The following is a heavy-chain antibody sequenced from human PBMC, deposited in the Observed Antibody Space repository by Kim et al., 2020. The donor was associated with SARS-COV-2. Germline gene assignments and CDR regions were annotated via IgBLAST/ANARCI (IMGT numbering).Heavy chain of an antibody. CDR1: GFDFNAYW. CDR3: VRRPTAMGAFDV. J-gene: IGHJ3*01. Sequence: GGSLRLSCAASGFDFNAYWMHWVRQAPGKGLVWVSRINGAGNSTTYTDSVKGRFGISRDNSKSTLYLQMSSLTVEDTAIYYCVRRPTAMGAFDVWGQGTMVTVSS. CDR2: INGAGNST. V-gene: IGHV3-74*03.